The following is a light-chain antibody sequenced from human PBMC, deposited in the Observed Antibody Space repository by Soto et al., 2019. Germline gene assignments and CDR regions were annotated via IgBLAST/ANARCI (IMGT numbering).Light chain of an antibody. CDR2: GSS. J-gene: IGKJ4*01. CDR1: ENVGTN. Sequence: IVMTQSPATLSVSPGEGVTLSCRASENVGTNLAWYQQKPGQAPRLLIYGSSTRATGIPATFSGSGSGTDFTLTISSLQSEESAFYYCQQSNNWGLSFGGGTKVEIK. CDR3: QQSNNWGLS. V-gene: IGKV3D-15*01.